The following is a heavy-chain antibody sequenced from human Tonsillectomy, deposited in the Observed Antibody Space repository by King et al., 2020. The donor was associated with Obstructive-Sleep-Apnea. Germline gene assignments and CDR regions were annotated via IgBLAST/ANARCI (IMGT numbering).Heavy chain of an antibody. Sequence: QLVQSGAEVKKPGSSVKVSCKASGGTFSSYAISWVRQAPGQGLEWMGRIIPILGIANYAQKFQGRVTITADKSTSTAYMELSSLRSEDTAVYYCARGPEMATRAFDYWGQGTLVTVSS. CDR3: ARGPEMATRAFDY. V-gene: IGHV1-69*04. D-gene: IGHD5-24*01. CDR1: GGTFSSYA. CDR2: IIPILGIA. J-gene: IGHJ4*02.